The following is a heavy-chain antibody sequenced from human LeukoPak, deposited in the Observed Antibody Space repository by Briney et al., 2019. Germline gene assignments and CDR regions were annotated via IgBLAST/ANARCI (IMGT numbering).Heavy chain of an antibody. Sequence: GGSLRLSCAASGFTFSTYWMTWVRQAPGKGLEWVANIKQDGSEKYYVDSVKGRFTISRDNAKNSLYLQMNNLRAEDTAVYYCAGGRDVYRYWGQGTLVTVSS. J-gene: IGHJ4*02. D-gene: IGHD5-24*01. CDR2: IKQDGSEK. CDR1: GFTFSTYW. V-gene: IGHV3-7*01. CDR3: AGGRDVYRY.